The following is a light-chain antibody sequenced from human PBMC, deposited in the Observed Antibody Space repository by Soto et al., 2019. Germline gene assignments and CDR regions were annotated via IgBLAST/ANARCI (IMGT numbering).Light chain of an antibody. Sequence: QSALTQPPSASGTPGQTVTLSCSGSSSNIGGNTMNWYQQLPGTAPRLLIYSNILRPSGVPERFSGSKSGTSASLAISGLQSEDEADYYCSSWDDSLNGPVLGGGTKVTVL. CDR1: SSNIGGNT. CDR3: SSWDDSLNGPV. CDR2: SNI. V-gene: IGLV1-44*01. J-gene: IGLJ2*01.